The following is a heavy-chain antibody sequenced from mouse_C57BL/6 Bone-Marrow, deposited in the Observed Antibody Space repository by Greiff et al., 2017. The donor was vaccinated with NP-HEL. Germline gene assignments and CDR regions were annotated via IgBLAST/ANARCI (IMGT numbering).Heavy chain of an antibody. D-gene: IGHD1-1*01. CDR1: GYTFTSYW. CDR2: IHPSDSDT. CDR3: AIWGIFPCYYGSSKYYYAMDY. V-gene: IGHV1-74*01. J-gene: IGHJ4*01. Sequence: QVQLQQPGAELVKPGASVKVSCKASGYTFTSYWMHWVKQRPGQGLEWIGRIHPSDSDTNYNQKFKGKATLTVDKSSSTAYMQLSSLTSEDSAVYYCAIWGIFPCYYGSSKYYYAMDYWGLGTSVTVSS.